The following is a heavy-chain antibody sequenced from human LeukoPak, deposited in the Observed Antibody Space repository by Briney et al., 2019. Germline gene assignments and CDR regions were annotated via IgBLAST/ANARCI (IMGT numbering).Heavy chain of an antibody. J-gene: IGHJ4*02. CDR2: IWYDGTNK. V-gene: IGHV3-33*06. CDR1: GFTFSSCG. CDR3: AKDGWSGSFDY. Sequence: GSLRLSCAASGFTFSSCGIHWVRQAPGKGLEWVAVIWYDGTNKYYADSVKGRSTISRDNYKNTLYLQMNSLRPEDTAVYYCAKDGWSGSFDYWGQGARVTVSS. D-gene: IGHD3-3*01.